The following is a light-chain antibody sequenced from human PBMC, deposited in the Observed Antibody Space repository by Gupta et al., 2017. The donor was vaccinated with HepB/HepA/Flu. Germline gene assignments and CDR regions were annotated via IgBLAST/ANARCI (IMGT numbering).Light chain of an antibody. V-gene: IGKV3-20*01. CDR3: QQYGRSLF. CDR1: QSVGTY. Sequence: ILLTQSLGTRSLSPGERATLSCRASQSVGTYVAWYQQKPGQAPRLLIFDASIGIPGIPDRFSGSGSGTDFTLTISRLEPEDFAVYYCQQYGRSLFFGPGTKVDIK. CDR2: DAS. J-gene: IGKJ3*01.